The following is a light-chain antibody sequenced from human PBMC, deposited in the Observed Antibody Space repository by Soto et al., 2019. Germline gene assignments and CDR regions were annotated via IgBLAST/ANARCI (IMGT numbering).Light chain of an antibody. CDR3: QQSYSTPGT. CDR2: DAS. V-gene: IGKV1-5*01. J-gene: IGKJ1*01. CDR1: QPISTW. Sequence: DIQMTQSPSTLSASVGDRVTITCRASQPISTWLAWYQQKPGKAPKLLIFDASTLQSGVPSRFSGSGFGTEFTLTISSLQPEDFATYYCQQSYSTPGTFGQGTKVEIK.